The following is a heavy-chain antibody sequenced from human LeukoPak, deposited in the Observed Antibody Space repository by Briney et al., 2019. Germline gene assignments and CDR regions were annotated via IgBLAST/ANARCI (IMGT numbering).Heavy chain of an antibody. D-gene: IGHD3-3*01. Sequence: TGGSLRLSCTASGFTFTDYALSWVRQAPGKGLEWVGFIRSKAYGGTTEYAASVKGRFTISRDDSKSIANLQMNSLKTEDTAVYYCTRVSDITIFGVVINWFDPWGQGTLVTVSS. CDR1: GFTFTDYA. J-gene: IGHJ5*02. CDR3: TRVSDITIFGVVINWFDP. V-gene: IGHV3-49*04. CDR2: IRSKAYGGTT.